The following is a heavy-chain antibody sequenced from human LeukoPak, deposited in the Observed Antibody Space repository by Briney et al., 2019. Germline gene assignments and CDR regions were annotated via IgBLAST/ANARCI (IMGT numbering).Heavy chain of an antibody. CDR3: ARENSGYDGAFDY. CDR2: ISSSSSTI. CDR1: GFTFSSYS. J-gene: IGHJ4*02. D-gene: IGHD5-12*01. Sequence: GGSLRLSCAASGFTFSSYSMNWVRQAPGKGLEWVSYISSSSSTIYYADSVKGRFTISRDNAKNSLYLQMNSLRAEDTAVYYCARENSGYDGAFDYWGQGTLVTVSS. V-gene: IGHV3-48*04.